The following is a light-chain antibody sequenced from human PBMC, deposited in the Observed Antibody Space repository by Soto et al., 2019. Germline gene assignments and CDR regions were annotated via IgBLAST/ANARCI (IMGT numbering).Light chain of an antibody. Sequence: DIPMTQSPSTLSASVGDRVTITCRASQSLSGWLAWYQQKPGKAPKLLIYDASTLESGVPSRFSGSGSGTEFTLTISSLQPEEFATYYCQQYKTYTWTFGQVTKVEI. J-gene: IGKJ1*01. CDR1: QSLSGW. CDR3: QQYKTYTWT. CDR2: DAS. V-gene: IGKV1-5*01.